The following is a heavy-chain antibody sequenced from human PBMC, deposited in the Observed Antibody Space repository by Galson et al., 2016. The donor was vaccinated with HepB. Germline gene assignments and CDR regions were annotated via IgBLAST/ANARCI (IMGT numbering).Heavy chain of an antibody. J-gene: IGHJ6*02. CDR1: GFTFSNHA. CDR3: ARSQWSTYYYAMDV. CDR2: ISHDGKSA. D-gene: IGHD2-8*01. Sequence: SLRLSCAASGFTFSNHAFHWVRQPPGKGLQWVAVISHDGKSAKYADSVKGRFTFSRDNSNNTLCLHMTSLRPEDRAVYYWARSQWSTYYYAMDVWGQGTTVTVS. V-gene: IGHV3-30*04.